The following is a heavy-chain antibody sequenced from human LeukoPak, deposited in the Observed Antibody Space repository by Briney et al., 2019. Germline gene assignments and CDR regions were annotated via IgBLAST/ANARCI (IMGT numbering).Heavy chain of an antibody. CDR1: GGSFSGYY. Sequence: PSETLSLTCAVYGGSFSGYYWSWIRQPPGKGLEWIGEINHSGSTNYNLSLKSRVTISVDTSKNQFSLKLSSVTAADTAVYYCARGEYCDYWGQGTLVTVSS. D-gene: IGHD6-6*01. CDR3: ARGEYCDY. V-gene: IGHV4-34*01. J-gene: IGHJ4*02. CDR2: INHSGST.